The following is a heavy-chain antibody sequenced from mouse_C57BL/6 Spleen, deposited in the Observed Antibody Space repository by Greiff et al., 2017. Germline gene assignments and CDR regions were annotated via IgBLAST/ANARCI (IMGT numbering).Heavy chain of an antibody. CDR2: ISYDGSN. J-gene: IGHJ1*03. D-gene: IGHD2-1*01. CDR1: GYSITSGYY. CDR3: ARSYGNYEGYWYFDV. Sequence: EVKLVESGPGLVKPSQSLSLTCSVTGYSITSGYYWNWIRQFPGNKLEWMGYISYDGSNNYNPSLKNRISITRDTSKNQFFLKLNSVTTEDTATYYCARSYGNYEGYWYFDVWGTGTTVTVSS. V-gene: IGHV3-6*01.